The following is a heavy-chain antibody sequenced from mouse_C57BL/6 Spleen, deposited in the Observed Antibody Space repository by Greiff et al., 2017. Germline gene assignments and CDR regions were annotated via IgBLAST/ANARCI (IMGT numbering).Heavy chain of an antibody. Sequence: VQLQQSGPELVKPGASVKMSCKASGYTFTDYNMHWVKQSHGKSLEWIGYINPNNGGTSYNQKFKGKATLTVNKSSSTAYMELRSLTSEDSAVYYCARGETSRNYFDYWGQGTTLTVSS. CDR1: GYTFTDYN. V-gene: IGHV1-22*01. J-gene: IGHJ2*01. CDR2: INPNNGGT. CDR3: ARGETSRNYFDY.